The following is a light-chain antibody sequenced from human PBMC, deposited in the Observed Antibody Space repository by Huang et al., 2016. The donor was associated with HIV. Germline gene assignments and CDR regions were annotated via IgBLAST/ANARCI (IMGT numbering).Light chain of an antibody. J-gene: IGKJ2*01. CDR2: SAS. Sequence: DIQMTQSPSSLSASVGDRVTVTCRASQGISNYLAWFKQKPGKAPKSLIYSASTLQTGVPSRFSGSGSGTDFTLTISGLQPDDSATYYCHQYYSFPYTFGQGTKLDIK. V-gene: IGKV1-16*01. CDR3: HQYYSFPYT. CDR1: QGISNY.